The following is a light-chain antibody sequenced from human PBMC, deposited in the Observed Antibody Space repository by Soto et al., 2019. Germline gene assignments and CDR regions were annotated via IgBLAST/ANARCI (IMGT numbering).Light chain of an antibody. CDR2: AVR. Sequence: QSALTQPHSVSGSPGQSVTISCTGTNSDVGRYNSVSWYQQLPGKAPQLIISAVRQRPSGVPDRFSGSKSGNTASLTISGLQAEDEADYYCSSYAGSNNVVFGGGTKLTVL. CDR3: SSYAGSNNVV. J-gene: IGLJ2*01. V-gene: IGLV2-11*01. CDR1: NSDVGRYNS.